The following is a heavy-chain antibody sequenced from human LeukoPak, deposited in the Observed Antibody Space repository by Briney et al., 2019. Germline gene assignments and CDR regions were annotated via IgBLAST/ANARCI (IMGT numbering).Heavy chain of an antibody. Sequence: GGSLRLSCAASGFTFRNHWMHWVRQTPGKGLVWVSRISSDGSSTTYADFVKGRFTISRDNAKNTLYLQMNNLRAEDTAMYYCARDQRVTGRPDIDYWGQGTLVIVSS. CDR3: ARDQRVTGRPDIDY. D-gene: IGHD6-6*01. CDR1: GFTFRNHW. V-gene: IGHV3-74*03. J-gene: IGHJ4*02. CDR2: ISSDGSST.